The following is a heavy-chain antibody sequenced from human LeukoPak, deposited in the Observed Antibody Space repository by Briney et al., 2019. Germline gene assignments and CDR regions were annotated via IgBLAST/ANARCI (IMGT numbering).Heavy chain of an antibody. Sequence: PGGSLRLSCAASGFTFSSYAMHWVRQAPGKGLEWVAVISYDGSNKYYADSVKGRFTISRDNSKNTLYLQMNSLRAEDTAVYYCARAPYGDYFEYFQHWGQGTLVTVSS. CDR2: ISYDGSNK. CDR1: GFTFSSYA. J-gene: IGHJ1*01. D-gene: IGHD4-17*01. V-gene: IGHV3-30*04. CDR3: ARAPYGDYFEYFQH.